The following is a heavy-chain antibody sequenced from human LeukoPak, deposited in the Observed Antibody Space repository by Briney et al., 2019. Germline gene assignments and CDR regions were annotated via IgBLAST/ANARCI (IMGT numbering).Heavy chain of an antibody. CDR3: ARYSYGSDYFDY. CDR1: GGSLSGYY. D-gene: IGHD5-18*01. J-gene: IGHJ4*02. V-gene: IGHV4-59*10. Sequence: SETLSLTCAVSGGSLSGYYWSWIRQPAGKGLEWIGRIYTSGSTNYNPSLKSRVTMSVDTSKNQFSLKLSSVTAADTAVYYCARYSYGSDYFDYWGQGTLVTVSS. CDR2: IYTSGST.